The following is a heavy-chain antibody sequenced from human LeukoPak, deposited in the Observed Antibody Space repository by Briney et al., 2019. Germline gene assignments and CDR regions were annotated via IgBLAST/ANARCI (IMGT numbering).Heavy chain of an antibody. Sequence: SGTLSLTCTVSGGSISSSSYYWGWIRQPPGKGLEWIGSIYYSGSTYYNPSLKSRVTISVDTSKNQFSLKLSSVTAADTAVYYCARRERQLVAEDWFDPWGQGTLVTVSS. CDR3: ARRERQLVAEDWFDP. V-gene: IGHV4-39*01. CDR1: GGSISSSSYY. CDR2: IYYSGST. D-gene: IGHD6-13*01. J-gene: IGHJ5*02.